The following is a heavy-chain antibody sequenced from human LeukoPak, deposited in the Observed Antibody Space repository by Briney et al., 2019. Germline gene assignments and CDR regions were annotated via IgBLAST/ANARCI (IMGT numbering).Heavy chain of an antibody. D-gene: IGHD3-22*01. J-gene: IGHJ4*02. Sequence: SETLSLTCTVSGGSISSGDYYWSWIRQPPGKGLEWIGYIYYSGSTYYNPSLKSRVTISVDTSKNQFSLKLSSVTAADTAVYYCASFLTYYDSTQYDCWGQGTLVTVSS. CDR1: GGSISSGDYY. V-gene: IGHV4-30-4*01. CDR2: IYYSGST. CDR3: ASFLTYYDSTQYDC.